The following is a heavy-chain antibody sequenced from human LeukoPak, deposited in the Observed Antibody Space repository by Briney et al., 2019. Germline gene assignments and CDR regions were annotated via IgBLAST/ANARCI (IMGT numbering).Heavy chain of an antibody. D-gene: IGHD2/OR15-2a*01. V-gene: IGHV4-30-4*08. CDR2: IYYSGST. Sequence: PSETLSLTCTVSGGSISSSSYYWGWIRQPPGKGLEWIGYIYYSGSTYYNPSLKSRVTISVDTSKNQFSLKLSSVTAADTAVYYCARAYLAAFDIWAKGQWSPSLQ. J-gene: IGHJ3*02. CDR1: GGSISSSSYY. CDR3: ARAYLAAFDI.